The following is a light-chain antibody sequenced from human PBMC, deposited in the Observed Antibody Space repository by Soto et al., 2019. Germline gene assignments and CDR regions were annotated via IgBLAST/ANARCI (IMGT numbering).Light chain of an antibody. Sequence: QSALTQPASVSGSPGQSITLSCTGTSSDIGGYGYVSWYQRHPGKATKLTIYDGSNLPSGVSNRFSGSNSGNTASLTISGPQAEDASDDSCIAHGSDRSHVVVGGGSKLAVL. CDR2: DGS. CDR3: IAHGSDRSHVV. J-gene: IGLJ2*01. CDR1: SSDIGGYGY. V-gene: IGLV2-14*01.